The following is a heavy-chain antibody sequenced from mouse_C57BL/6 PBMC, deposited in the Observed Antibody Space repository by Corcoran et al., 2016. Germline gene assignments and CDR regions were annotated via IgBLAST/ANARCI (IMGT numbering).Heavy chain of an antibody. V-gene: IGHV1-18*01. CDR1: GYTFTDYN. D-gene: IGHD3-2*02. Sequence: DVQLQQSGPELVKPGASVKIPCKASGYTFTDYNMDWVKQSHGKSLEWIGDINPNNGGTIYNQKFKGKATLTVDKSSSTAYMELRSLTSEDTAVYYCAIDISGRFAYWGQGSLVTVSA. J-gene: IGHJ3*01. CDR3: AIDISGRFAY. CDR2: INPNNGGT.